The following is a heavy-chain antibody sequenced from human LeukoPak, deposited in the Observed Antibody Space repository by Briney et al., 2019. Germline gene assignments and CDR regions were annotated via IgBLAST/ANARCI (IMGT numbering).Heavy chain of an antibody. V-gene: IGHV4-4*07. CDR2: IYTSGST. D-gene: IGHD2-21*02. CDR3: ARDSSRLLDY. J-gene: IGHJ4*02. Sequence: SETLSLTCTVSGGSIRSYYWNWIRQPAGKGLEWIGRIYTSGSTNYNPSLKSRVTISVDTSKNQFSLKLSSVTAADTAVYYCARDSSRLLDYWGQGTLVTVSS. CDR1: GGSIRSYY.